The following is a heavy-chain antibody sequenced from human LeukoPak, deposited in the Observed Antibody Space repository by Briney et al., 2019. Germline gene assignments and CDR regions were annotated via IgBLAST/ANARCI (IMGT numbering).Heavy chain of an antibody. D-gene: IGHD3-22*01. CDR3: ALAASDSSGYYILTIGWYFDL. Sequence: PSETLSLTCTVSGGSISSSSYYWGWIRQPPGKGLEWIGSIYYSGSTYYNPSLKGRVTISVDTSKNQFSLKLSSVTAADTAVYYCALAASDSSGYYILTIGWYFDLWGRGTLVTVSS. CDR1: GGSISSSSYY. V-gene: IGHV4-39*01. CDR2: IYYSGST. J-gene: IGHJ2*01.